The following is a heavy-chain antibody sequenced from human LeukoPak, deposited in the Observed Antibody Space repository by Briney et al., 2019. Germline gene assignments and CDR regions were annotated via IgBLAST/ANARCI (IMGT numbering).Heavy chain of an antibody. CDR3: AKGGTSIADAFDY. J-gene: IGHJ4*02. V-gene: IGHV3-9*01. CDR1: GFTFDDYA. D-gene: IGHD6-6*01. Sequence: GGSLRLSCAASGFTFDDYAMHWVRQAPGKGLEWVSGISWNSGSIGYADSVKGRFTISRDNAKNSLYLQMNSLRAEDTALYYCAKGGTSIADAFDYWGQGTLVTVSS. CDR2: ISWNSGSI.